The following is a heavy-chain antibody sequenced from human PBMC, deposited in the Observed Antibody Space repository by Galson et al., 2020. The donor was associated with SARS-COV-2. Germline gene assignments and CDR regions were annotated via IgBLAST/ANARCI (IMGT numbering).Heavy chain of an antibody. J-gene: IGHJ4*02. D-gene: IGHD3-9*01. Sequence: SETLSLTCTVSGGSISSYYWSWIRQPPGKGLEWIGYIYYSGSTNFNPSLKSRVTISVDTSKNQFSLKLSSVTAADTAVYYCARGNYDILTGYFDYWGQGTLVTVSS. CDR1: GGSISSYY. CDR3: ARGNYDILTGYFDY. V-gene: IGHV4-59*08. CDR2: IYYSGST.